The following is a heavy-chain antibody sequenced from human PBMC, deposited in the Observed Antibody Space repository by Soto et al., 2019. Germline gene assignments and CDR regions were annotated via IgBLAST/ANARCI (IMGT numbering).Heavy chain of an antibody. V-gene: IGHV3-23*01. Sequence: PGGSLRLSCAASGFTFSSYAMSWVRQAPGKGLEWVSAISGSGGSTYYADSVKGRFTISRDNSKNTLYLQMNSLRAEDTAVYYCAKEWDDFWSGYYFPPWFDPWGQGTLVTVSS. J-gene: IGHJ5*02. CDR1: GFTFSSYA. D-gene: IGHD3-3*01. CDR2: ISGSGGST. CDR3: AKEWDDFWSGYYFPPWFDP.